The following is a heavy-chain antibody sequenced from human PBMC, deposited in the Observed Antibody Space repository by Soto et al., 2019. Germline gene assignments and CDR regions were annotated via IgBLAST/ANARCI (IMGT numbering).Heavy chain of an antibody. CDR2: ISGSGGKT. J-gene: IGHJ4*02. Sequence: GGSLRLSCVASGFTFSGYTLNWVRQSPGKGLECVSSISGSGGKTYYADSVKDRFTISRDNSKNTMFLQMNRLRVEDTAVYYCARRGVYKPDYWGQRTPVTVSS. V-gene: IGHV3-23*01. D-gene: IGHD1-1*01. CDR1: GFTFSGYT. CDR3: ARRGVYKPDY.